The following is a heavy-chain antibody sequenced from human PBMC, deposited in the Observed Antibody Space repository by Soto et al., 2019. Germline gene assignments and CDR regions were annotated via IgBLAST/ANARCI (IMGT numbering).Heavy chain of an antibody. Sequence: PGESLTISCKGSRYKSTSSWLIAERQMPGKGLERTGRIDHSDSYTHSSPSFQGHVTISADKSISTAYLQSSTLKASDTAMYYSGVAVVAAAFSVIYVWGQSTAV. V-gene: IGHV5-10-1*01. D-gene: IGHD2-2*01. J-gene: IGHJ6*02. CDR1: RYKSTSSW. CDR2: IDHSDSYT. CDR3: GVAVVAAAFSVIYV.